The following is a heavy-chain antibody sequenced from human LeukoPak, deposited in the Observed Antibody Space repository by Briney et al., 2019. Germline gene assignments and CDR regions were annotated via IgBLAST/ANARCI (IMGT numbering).Heavy chain of an antibody. V-gene: IGHV4-31*03. CDR1: GGSISSGGYY. J-gene: IGHJ3*02. CDR2: IYYSGST. Sequence: SQTLSLTCTVSGGSISSGGYYWSWIRQHPGKGLEWIGYIYYSGSTYYNPSLKSRVTISVDTSKNQFSLKLSSVTAADTAVYYCATARAAPEDHAAFDIWGQGTMVPVSS. D-gene: IGHD1-14*01. CDR3: ATARAAPEDHAAFDI.